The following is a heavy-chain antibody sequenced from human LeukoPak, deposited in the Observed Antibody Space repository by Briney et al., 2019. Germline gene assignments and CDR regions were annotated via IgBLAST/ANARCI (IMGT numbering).Heavy chain of an antibody. D-gene: IGHD3-16*02. J-gene: IGHJ4*02. Sequence: ASVKVSCKASGYTFTNYGISWGRQAPGQGLEWMGWISAYNGNTNYAQKLQGRVTMTTDTSTSTAYMELRSLRSDDTAVYYCARDIFDYDYVWGSYRYRLPDYWGQGTLVTVSS. CDR2: ISAYNGNT. V-gene: IGHV1-18*01. CDR3: ARDIFDYDYVWGSYRYRLPDY. CDR1: GYTFTNYG.